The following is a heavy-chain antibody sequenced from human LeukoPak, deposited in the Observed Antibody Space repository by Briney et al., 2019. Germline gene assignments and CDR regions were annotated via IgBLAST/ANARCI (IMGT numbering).Heavy chain of an antibody. CDR1: GGSISSYY. Sequence: SETLSLTCTVSGGSISSYYWSWIRQPPGKGLEWSGYIYTSGSTNYNPSLKSRVTISVDTSKNQFSLKLSSVTAADTAVYYCAGYSYGYGGEYRDYWGQGTLVTVSS. J-gene: IGHJ4*02. V-gene: IGHV4-4*09. CDR2: IYTSGST. D-gene: IGHD5-18*01. CDR3: AGYSYGYGGEYRDY.